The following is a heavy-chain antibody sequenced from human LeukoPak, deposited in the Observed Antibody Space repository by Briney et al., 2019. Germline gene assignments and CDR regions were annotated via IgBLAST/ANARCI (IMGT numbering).Heavy chain of an antibody. D-gene: IGHD2-15*01. J-gene: IGHJ4*02. CDR3: AKAGAVVVVAAKYFDY. CDR1: GFTFDDYG. V-gene: IGHV3-23*01. CDR2: ISGSGGST. Sequence: GGSLRLSSAASGFTFDDYGMSWVRLAPGKGLEWVSAISGSGGSTYYADSVKGRFTISRDNSKNTLYLQMNSLRAEDTAVYYCAKAGAVVVVAAKYFDYWGQGTLVTVSS.